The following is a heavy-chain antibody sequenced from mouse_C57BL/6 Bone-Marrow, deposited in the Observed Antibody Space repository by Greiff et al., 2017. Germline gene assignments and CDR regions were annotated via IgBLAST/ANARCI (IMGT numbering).Heavy chain of an antibody. CDR3: TTGDYYGSSKYYYAMDY. V-gene: IGHV14-1*01. D-gene: IGHD1-1*01. CDR2: IDPEDGDT. J-gene: IGHJ4*01. CDR1: GFNIKDYY. Sequence: VQLQQSGAELVRPGASVKLSCTASGFNIKDYYMHWVKQRPEQGLEWIGRIDPEDGDTECAPKFQGKATMTADTSSNTAYLQLSSLTSEDTAVYYCTTGDYYGSSKYYYAMDYWGQGTSVTVSS.